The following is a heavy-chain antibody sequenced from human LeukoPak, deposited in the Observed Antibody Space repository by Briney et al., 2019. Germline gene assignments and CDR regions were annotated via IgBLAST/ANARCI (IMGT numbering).Heavy chain of an antibody. CDR3: ARVGYDYVWGPDY. D-gene: IGHD3-16*01. Sequence: SETLSLTCTVSGGSISSGDYYWSWIRQPPGKSLEWIGYIYYSGSTYYNPSLKSRVTISVDTSKNQFSLKLSSVTAADTAVYYCARVGYDYVWGPDYWGQGTLVTVSS. V-gene: IGHV4-30-4*01. CDR1: GGSISSGDYY. J-gene: IGHJ4*02. CDR2: IYYSGST.